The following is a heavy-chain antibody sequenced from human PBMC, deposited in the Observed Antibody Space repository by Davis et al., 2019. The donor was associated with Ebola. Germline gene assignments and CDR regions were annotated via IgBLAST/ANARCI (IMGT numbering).Heavy chain of an antibody. CDR3: ARVAANLGIYYFDY. CDR1: GYTFTGYY. CDR2: ITPGSGRA. J-gene: IGHJ4*02. Sequence: ASVKVFCKASGYTFTGYYMHWVRQAPGQGLEWMGFITPGSGRAGYAERFQGRVTMTTDPSTNTVYMELSSLRSDDTAIYSCARVAANLGIYYFDYWGQGTLVTVSS. V-gene: IGHV1-46*01. D-gene: IGHD5-12*01.